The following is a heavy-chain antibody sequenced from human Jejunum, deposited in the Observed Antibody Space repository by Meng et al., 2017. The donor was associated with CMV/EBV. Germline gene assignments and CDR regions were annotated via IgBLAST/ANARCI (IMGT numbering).Heavy chain of an antibody. V-gene: IGHV1-18*01. CDR2: ISTYHDDT. CDR3: ARDVGGSIDH. D-gene: IGHD3-10*01. CDR1: GYSFTTYG. J-gene: IGHJ4*02. Sequence: VSCKTSGYSFTTYGFIWVRQAPGQGLEWMGWISTYHDDTKYAQNFQGRVTMTKDTSTTTAYMDLRSLTSDDTAVYYCARDVGGSIDHWGQGTLVTVSS.